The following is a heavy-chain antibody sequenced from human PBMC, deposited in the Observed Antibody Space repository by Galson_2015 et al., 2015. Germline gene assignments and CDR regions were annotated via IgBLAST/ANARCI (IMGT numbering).Heavy chain of an antibody. D-gene: IGHD2-8*01. J-gene: IGHJ4*02. CDR3: AREAPGGGYCTTTFCSWAVDC. V-gene: IGHV3-23*01. CDR2: ISGRGDSA. CDR1: GFTFSDYA. Sequence: YLRLSCAASGFTFSDYAMTWVRQAPGKGLEWVSFISGRGDSAYYADSVRGRFSISRDNSKNTLYLQMNGLRAEDTAVYYCAREAPGGGYCTTTFCSWAVDCWGQGTLVTVSS.